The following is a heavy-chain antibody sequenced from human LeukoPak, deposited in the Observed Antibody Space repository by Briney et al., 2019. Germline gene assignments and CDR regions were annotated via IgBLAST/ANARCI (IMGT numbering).Heavy chain of an antibody. V-gene: IGHV4-59*01. J-gene: IGHJ3*02. D-gene: IGHD1-26*01. Sequence: PSETLSLTCTVSGGSISSYYWSWIRQPPGKGLEWIGYIYYSGSTSYNPSLKSRVTISVDTSKKQFSLKLSSVTAPDTAFYYCARYIVSYPHDAFDIWGQGTMVTVSS. CDR1: GGSISSYY. CDR3: ARYIVSYPHDAFDI. CDR2: IYYSGST.